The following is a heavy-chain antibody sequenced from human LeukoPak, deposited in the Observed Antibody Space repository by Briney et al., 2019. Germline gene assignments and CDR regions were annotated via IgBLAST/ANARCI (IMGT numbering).Heavy chain of an antibody. D-gene: IGHD2-21*02. CDR1: GFTFSSYS. Sequence: GGSLRLSCAASGFTFSSYSMNWVRQAPGKWLEWVSSISSSSSYIYYAASVKGRFTISRDNAKNSLYLQMNSLRAEDTAVYYCARDICGGDCYSSFDYWGQGTLVTVSS. V-gene: IGHV3-21*01. CDR2: ISSSSSYI. CDR3: ARDICGGDCYSSFDY. J-gene: IGHJ4*02.